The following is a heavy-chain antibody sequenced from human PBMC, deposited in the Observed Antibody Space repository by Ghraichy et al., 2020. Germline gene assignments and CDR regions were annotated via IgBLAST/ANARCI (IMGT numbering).Heavy chain of an antibody. V-gene: IGHV3-53*01. CDR1: GFTVSREY. CDR2: IYSGGTS. CDR3: VRDRRVYGLDV. Sequence: LSLTCEASGFTVSREYMSWVRQAPGKGLEWVSVIYSGGTSNYADSVKGRFTISRDNSKNMLDLQMNSLRVADTAVYYCVRDRRVYGLDVWGQGTTVTVS. J-gene: IGHJ6*02. D-gene: IGHD3-10*01.